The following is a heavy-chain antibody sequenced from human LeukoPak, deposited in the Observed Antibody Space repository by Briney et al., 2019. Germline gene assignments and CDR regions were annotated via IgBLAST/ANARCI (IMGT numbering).Heavy chain of an antibody. V-gene: IGHV3-23*01. CDR1: GFTFSIYG. Sequence: GGTLRLSCAASGFTFSIYGMSWVRQAPGRGLEWVSAMSGSGGSTYYADSVKGRFTISRDNSKNTLYLQMNSLRAEDTAVYYCAELGITMIGGVWGKGTTVTISS. CDR3: AELGITMIGGV. CDR2: MSGSGGST. D-gene: IGHD3-10*02. J-gene: IGHJ6*04.